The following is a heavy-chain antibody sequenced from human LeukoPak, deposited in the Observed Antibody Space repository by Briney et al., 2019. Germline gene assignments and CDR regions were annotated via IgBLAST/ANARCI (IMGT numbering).Heavy chain of an antibody. CDR1: GFSLSTSGMC. CDR2: SDWDGDK. V-gene: IGHV2-70*11. CDR3: ARKGSAWNYFDY. Sequence: SGPTLVNPTQTRTLTCTFSGFSLSTSGMCVSWIRQPPGKALEWLARSDWDGDKWYSTSLKTRLTISKDTSKNQVVLTMTNMDPVDTATYYCARKGSAWNYFDYWGQGALVTVSS. J-gene: IGHJ4*02. D-gene: IGHD6-19*01.